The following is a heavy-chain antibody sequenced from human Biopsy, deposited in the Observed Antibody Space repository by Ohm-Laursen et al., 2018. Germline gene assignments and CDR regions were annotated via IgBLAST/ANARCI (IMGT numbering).Heavy chain of an antibody. CDR3: AGGAAKGNPYDH. D-gene: IGHD3-10*01. V-gene: IGHV1-69*06. J-gene: IGHJ5*02. CDR1: GGTFSSYV. CDR2: IIPTFDTP. Sequence: GASVKVSCKASGGTFSSYVISWVRQAPGQGLEWMGRIIPTFDTPTYAPDFQGRVTFTADKSTGTAHLDLSRLRSEDTAIYYCAGGAAKGNPYDHWGQGTLATVSS.